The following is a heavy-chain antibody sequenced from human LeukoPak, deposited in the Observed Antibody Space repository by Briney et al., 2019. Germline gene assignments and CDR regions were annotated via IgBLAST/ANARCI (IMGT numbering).Heavy chain of an antibody. D-gene: IGHD3-10*01. CDR1: GGSISSYY. Sequence: SETLSLTCTVSGGSISSYYWSWIRQPPGKGLEWIGSIYYSGSTNYNPSLKSRVTISVDTSKNQFSLKLSSVTAADTAVYYCAGRPITMVRGVITLGNWFDPWGQGTLVTVSS. V-gene: IGHV4-59*01. J-gene: IGHJ5*02. CDR2: IYYSGST. CDR3: AGRPITMVRGVITLGNWFDP.